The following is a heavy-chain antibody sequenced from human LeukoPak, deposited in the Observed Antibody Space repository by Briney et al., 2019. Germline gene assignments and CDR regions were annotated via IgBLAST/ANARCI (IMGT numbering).Heavy chain of an antibody. Sequence: PGGSLRLSCVVSGFSFSSYAMHWVRQAPGKGLEWVAVISHDGINKYYADSVKGRFTISRDISKNTLYVQMNSLGGEDTAVYYCARDRREYSSGWYFDQWGQGILVTVSS. CDR1: GFSFSSYA. J-gene: IGHJ4*02. D-gene: IGHD6-19*01. CDR2: ISHDGINK. CDR3: ARDRREYSSGWYFDQ. V-gene: IGHV3-30*04.